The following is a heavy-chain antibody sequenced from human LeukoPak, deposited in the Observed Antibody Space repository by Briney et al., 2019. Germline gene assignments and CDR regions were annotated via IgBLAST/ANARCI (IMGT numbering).Heavy chain of an antibody. D-gene: IGHD3-16*01. CDR1: GYTFTSYY. CDR3: ARIGGAHNFDY. CDR2: INPSGGST. Sequence: ASVKVSCKASGYTFTSYYMHWVRQAPGQRLEWMGIINPSGGSTSYAQKFQGRVTMTGDTSISTAYMELSRLTSDDTAVYYCARIGGAHNFDYWGQGTLVTVSS. V-gene: IGHV1-46*01. J-gene: IGHJ4*02.